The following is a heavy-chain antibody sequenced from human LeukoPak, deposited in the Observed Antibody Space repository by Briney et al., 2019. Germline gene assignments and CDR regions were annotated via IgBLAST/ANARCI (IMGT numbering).Heavy chain of an antibody. CDR3: AKNGATSWIGGQNWFDP. CDR1: GFNFKNYA. CDR2: ISGSGESL. Sequence: PGGPLRLSCTASGFNFKNYAMAWVRLAPGKGLEWVSSISGSGESLYYADSVRDWFTMSRDNSKNTLYLNMNSLRVEDTAIYYCAKNGATSWIGGQNWFDPWGQGTLVTVSS. V-gene: IGHV3-23*01. D-gene: IGHD4/OR15-4a*01. J-gene: IGHJ5*02.